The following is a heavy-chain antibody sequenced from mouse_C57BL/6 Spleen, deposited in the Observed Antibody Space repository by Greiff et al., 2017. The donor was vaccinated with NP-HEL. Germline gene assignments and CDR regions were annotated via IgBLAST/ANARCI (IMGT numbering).Heavy chain of an antibody. D-gene: IGHD2-10*02. CDR2: IDPSDSYT. J-gene: IGHJ2*01. Sequence: VQLQQPGAELVMPGASVKLSCKASGYTFTSYWMHWVKQRPGQGLEWIGEIDPSDSYTNYNQKFKGKSTLTVDKSSSTAYMQLSSLTSEDSAVYYCARRIGYGSNYVGYWGQGTTLTVSS. V-gene: IGHV1-69*01. CDR3: ARRIGYGSNYVGY. CDR1: GYTFTSYW.